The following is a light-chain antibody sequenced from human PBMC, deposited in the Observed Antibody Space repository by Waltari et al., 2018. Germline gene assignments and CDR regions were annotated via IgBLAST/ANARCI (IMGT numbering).Light chain of an antibody. CDR3: QQSYSTPPYT. Sequence: DIQMTQSPSSLSASVGDRVTITCRASQSISSYLNWYQQKPGKAPKLLIYAASSLQSGVPSRFSGSGSGTDFILTISSLQPEDFATYYCQQSYSTPPYTFGQGTKLEIK. CDR1: QSISSY. J-gene: IGKJ2*01. CDR2: AAS. V-gene: IGKV1-39*01.